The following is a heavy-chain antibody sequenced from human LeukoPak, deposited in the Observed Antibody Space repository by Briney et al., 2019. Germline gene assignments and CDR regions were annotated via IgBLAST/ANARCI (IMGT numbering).Heavy chain of an antibody. J-gene: IGHJ4*02. V-gene: IGHV1-18*03. CDR2: ISAYNGNT. CDR3: ARHKIWFGEFYFDY. Sequence: GASVKVSCKASGYTFTSYGISWVRQAPGQGLEWMGWISAYNGNTNYAQKLQGRVTMTTDTSTSTAYMELGSLRSDDMAVYYCARHKIWFGEFYFDYWGQGTLVTVSS. D-gene: IGHD3-10*01. CDR1: GYTFTSYG.